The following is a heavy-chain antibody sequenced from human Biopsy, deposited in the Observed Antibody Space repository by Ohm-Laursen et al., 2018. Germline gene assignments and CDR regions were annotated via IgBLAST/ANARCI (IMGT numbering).Heavy chain of an antibody. V-gene: IGHV4-61*08. J-gene: IGHJ4*02. CDR1: GASIGSNDYY. Sequence: GTLSLTCTVSGASIGSNDYYWTWIRQRPGKGLEWAGHISYSGSTYYNPSLRGRVTISVDTSKNQFSLKLSSVTAADTAVYYCARLTGDPSYWGQGILVTVSS. D-gene: IGHD7-27*01. CDR3: ARLTGDPSY. CDR2: ISYSGST.